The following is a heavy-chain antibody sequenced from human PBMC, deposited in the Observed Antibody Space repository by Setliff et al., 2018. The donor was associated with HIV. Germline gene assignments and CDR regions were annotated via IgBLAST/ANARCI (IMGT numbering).Heavy chain of an antibody. Sequence: KPSETLSLTCAVYGGSFSGYYWSWIRQPPGKGLEWIGEINHSGSTDYNPSLKSRVTISVDTSKNQFSLKLSSVTAADTAVYYCARPRAAAATPYFDYWGQGTLVTVSS. V-gene: IGHV4-34*01. J-gene: IGHJ4*02. CDR3: ARPRAAAATPYFDY. D-gene: IGHD6-13*01. CDR1: GGSFSGYY. CDR2: INHSGST.